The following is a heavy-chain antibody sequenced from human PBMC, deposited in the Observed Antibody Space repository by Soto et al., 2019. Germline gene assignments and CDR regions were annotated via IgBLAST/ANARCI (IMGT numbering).Heavy chain of an antibody. J-gene: IGHJ6*02. D-gene: IGHD6-19*01. Sequence: QVQLVQSGAEVKKPGASVKVSCKASGYTFTGYYMHWVRQAPGQGLEWMGWINPNSGGTNYAQKFQGWVTMTRDTSISTAYMEQSRLRSDDTAVYYCARSVAGRGVYYYYGMDVWGQGTTVTVSS. CDR3: ARSVAGRGVYYYYGMDV. CDR2: INPNSGGT. CDR1: GYTFTGYY. V-gene: IGHV1-2*04.